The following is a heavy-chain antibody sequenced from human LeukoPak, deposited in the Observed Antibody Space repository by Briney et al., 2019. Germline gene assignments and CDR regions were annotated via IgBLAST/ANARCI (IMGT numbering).Heavy chain of an antibody. J-gene: IGHJ5*02. CDR1: GGSISSGGYS. D-gene: IGHD3-10*01. Sequence: SQTLSLTCAVSGGSISSGGYSWSWIRRPPEKGLEWIGYIYHSGSTYYNPSLKSRVTISVDRSKNQFSLKLSSVTAADTAVYYCASRGGSGSSGNWFDPWGQGTLVTVSS. CDR3: ASRGGSGSSGNWFDP. CDR2: IYHSGST. V-gene: IGHV4-30-2*01.